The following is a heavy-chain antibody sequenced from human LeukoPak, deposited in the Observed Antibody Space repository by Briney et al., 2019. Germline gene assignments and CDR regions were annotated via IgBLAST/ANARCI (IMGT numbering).Heavy chain of an antibody. D-gene: IGHD3-3*01. CDR3: AKEAYDFWSGYYFLLDY. CDR2: ISGSGGST. V-gene: IGHV3-23*01. CDR1: GFTFSSYA. J-gene: IGHJ4*02. Sequence: GGSLRLSCAASGFTFSSYAMSWVRQAPGKGLEWVSAISGSGGSTYYADSVKGRFTISRDNSKNTLYLQMNSLRAEDTAVYYCAKEAYDFWSGYYFLLDYWGQGTLATVSS.